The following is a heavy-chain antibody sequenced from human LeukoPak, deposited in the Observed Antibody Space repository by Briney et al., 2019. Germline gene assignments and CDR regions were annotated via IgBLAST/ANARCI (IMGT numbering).Heavy chain of an antibody. J-gene: IGHJ5*02. D-gene: IGHD3-10*01. CDR2: ISSSSSTI. V-gene: IGHV3-48*04. CDR3: ARGFGSGSYS. CDR1: GFTFSSYW. Sequence: GGSLRLSCAASGFTFSSYWMSWVRQAPGKGLEWISYISSSSSTIYYADSVKGRFTISRDNAKNSLYLQMNSLRAEDTAVYYCARGFGSGSYSWGQGTLVTVSS.